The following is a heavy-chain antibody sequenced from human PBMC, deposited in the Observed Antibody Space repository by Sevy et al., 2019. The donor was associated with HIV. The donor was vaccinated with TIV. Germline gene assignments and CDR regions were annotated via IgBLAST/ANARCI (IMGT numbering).Heavy chain of an antibody. V-gene: IGHV3-30*02. D-gene: IGHD3-16*01. J-gene: IGHJ4*02. CDR1: GFTFSTYG. CDR3: ARGRGDPRADCFDY. CDR2: IRFDGTIQ. Sequence: GGSLRLSCAASGFTFSTYGMHWVRQAPGKGLEWVAFIRFDGTIQYYTDSVKGRLTISRDNSKNTLYLQMNSLRAEDTAVYYCARGRGDPRADCFDYWGQGTLVTVSS.